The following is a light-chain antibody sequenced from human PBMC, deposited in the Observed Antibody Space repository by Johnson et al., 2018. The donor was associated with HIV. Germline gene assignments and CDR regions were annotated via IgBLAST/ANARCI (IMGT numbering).Light chain of an antibody. CDR2: DNN. Sequence: QSVLTQPPSVSAAPGQKVTISCSASSSNIVNIYISWYQHLPGTAPKLLIYDNNKRPSGIPDRFSGSKSGTSATLGITGLQTGDEDDYYCGTWDSSLSGVFGTGTKVTVL. CDR3: GTWDSSLSGV. V-gene: IGLV1-51*01. CDR1: SSNIVNIY. J-gene: IGLJ1*01.